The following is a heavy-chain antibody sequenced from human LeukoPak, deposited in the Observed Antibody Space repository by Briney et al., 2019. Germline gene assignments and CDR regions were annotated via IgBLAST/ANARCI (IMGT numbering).Heavy chain of an antibody. D-gene: IGHD5-18*01. CDR3: ARGCGIQLCHGDFDY. J-gene: IGHJ4*02. CDR1: GFTFSSYS. Sequence: GGSLRLSCAASGFTFSSYSMNWVRQAPGKGLEWVSSISSSSSYIYYADSVKGRFTISRDNAKNSLYLQMNSLRAEDTAVYYCARGCGIQLCHGDFDYWGQGTLVTVSS. V-gene: IGHV3-21*01. CDR2: ISSSSSYI.